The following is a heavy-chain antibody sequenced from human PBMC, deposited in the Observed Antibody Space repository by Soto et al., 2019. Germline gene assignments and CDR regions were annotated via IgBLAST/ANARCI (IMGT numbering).Heavy chain of an antibody. J-gene: IGHJ3*02. Sequence: GESLKISCKGSGYSFTSYWIGWVRQMPGKGLEWMGIIYPGDSDTRYSPSFQGQVTISADKSISTAYLQWSSLKASDTAMYYCASGERHYDFWSGYYTGWDAFDIWGQGTMVTVSS. CDR2: IYPGDSDT. V-gene: IGHV5-51*01. CDR3: ASGERHYDFWSGYYTGWDAFDI. D-gene: IGHD3-3*01. CDR1: GYSFTSYW.